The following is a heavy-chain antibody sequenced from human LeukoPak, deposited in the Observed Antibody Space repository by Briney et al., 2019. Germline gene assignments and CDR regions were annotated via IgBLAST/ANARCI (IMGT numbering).Heavy chain of an antibody. J-gene: IGHJ6*02. D-gene: IGHD3-10*01. Sequence: ASVKVSCKASGYTFTCYGISWVRQAPGQGLEWMGWISAYNGNTNYAQKLQGRVTMTTDTSTSTAYMELRSLRSDDTAVYYCARDSHYYGSGSYYRPYYYGMDVWGQGTTVTVSS. V-gene: IGHV1-18*01. CDR2: ISAYNGNT. CDR3: ARDSHYYGSGSYYRPYYYGMDV. CDR1: GYTFTCYG.